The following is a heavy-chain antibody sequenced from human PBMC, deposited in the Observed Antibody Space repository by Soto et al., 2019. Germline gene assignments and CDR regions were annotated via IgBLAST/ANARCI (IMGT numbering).Heavy chain of an antibody. V-gene: IGHV4-31*03. CDR2: IYYSGST. J-gene: IGHJ6*02. CDR1: GGSISSGGYY. CDR3: ARHDFYGSGSYYRKGFYYYFGLDV. D-gene: IGHD3-10*01. Sequence: SETLSLTCTVSGGSISSGGYYWSRIRQHPGKGLEWIGYIYYSGSTYYNPSLKSRVTISVDTSKNQFSLKLSSVTAADTAVYYCARHDFYGSGSYYRKGFYYYFGLDVWGQGTTVTVSS.